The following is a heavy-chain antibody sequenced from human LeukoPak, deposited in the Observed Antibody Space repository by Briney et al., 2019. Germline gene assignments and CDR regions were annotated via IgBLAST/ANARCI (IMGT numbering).Heavy chain of an antibody. CDR2: INHSGST. D-gene: IGHD5-18*01. CDR1: GGSFSGYY. CDR3: ASRQRGYRTLGAFDI. V-gene: IGHV4-34*01. J-gene: IGHJ3*02. Sequence: SETLSLTCAVYGGSFSGYYWSWIRQPPGKGLEWIGEINHSGSTNYNPSLKSRVTISVDTSKNQFSLKLSSETAADTAVYYCASRQRGYRTLGAFDIWGQGTMVTVSS.